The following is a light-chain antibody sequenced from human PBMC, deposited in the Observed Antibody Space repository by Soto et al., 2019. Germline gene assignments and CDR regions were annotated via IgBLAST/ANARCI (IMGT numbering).Light chain of an antibody. CDR1: SSDIGHYNY. Sequence: QSALTQPASVSGSPGQSITISCTGTSSDIGHYNYVSWYQQHPGKAPKLMIYEVSNRPSGVSNRFSGSKSGNTASLTISGLQAEDEAEYYCSSYTTSSTLEIGGGTKLTVL. V-gene: IGLV2-14*01. CDR2: EVS. CDR3: SSYTTSSTLE. J-gene: IGLJ2*01.